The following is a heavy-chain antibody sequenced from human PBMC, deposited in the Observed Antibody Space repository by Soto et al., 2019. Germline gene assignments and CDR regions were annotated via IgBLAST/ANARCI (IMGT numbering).Heavy chain of an antibody. J-gene: IGHJ4*02. CDR3: ARDPEYLSASTAVPENAGFDY. CDR1: GYTFSSYG. Sequence: QIQLVQSGPEVKKPGASVKVSCKSSGYTFSSYGVSWVRQAPGQGLEWLGWISAYSGVTNFAQNFQGRVTMTTDTSPSTSYLELRSLRSDDTAVYYCARDPEYLSASTAVPENAGFDYWGQGTLVTVSS. V-gene: IGHV1-18*01. D-gene: IGHD2-15*01. CDR2: ISAYSGVT.